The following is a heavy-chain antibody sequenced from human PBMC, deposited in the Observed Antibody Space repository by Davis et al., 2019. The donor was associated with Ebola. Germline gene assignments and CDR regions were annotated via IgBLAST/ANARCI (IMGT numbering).Heavy chain of an antibody. CDR3: ARGRRYDFWMPSLSGWFDP. D-gene: IGHD3-3*01. J-gene: IGHJ5*02. V-gene: IGHV4-59*12. CDR2: IYYPGST. CDR1: GGSISSYY. Sequence: PSETLSLTCTVSGGSISSYYWTWIRQPPGKGLEWIGYIYYPGSTNYNPSLKSRVTISVDTSKNQFSLKLSSVTAADTAVYYCARGRRYDFWMPSLSGWFDPWGQGTLVTVSS.